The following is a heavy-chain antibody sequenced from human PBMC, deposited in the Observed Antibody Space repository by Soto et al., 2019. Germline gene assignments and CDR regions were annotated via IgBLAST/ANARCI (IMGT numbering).Heavy chain of an antibody. D-gene: IGHD3-16*01. V-gene: IGHV3-11*05. Sequence: QVQLVESGGGLVKPGGSLRLSCAASGFIFSDYYMSWIRQTPGKGLEWVSYISSSSSYTNYADSVKGRFTISRDNAKNSPYLQMNSLRAEDTAVYYCAREVRGSQRLFDSWGQGTLVTVSS. CDR2: ISSSSSYT. CDR1: GFIFSDYY. J-gene: IGHJ4*02. CDR3: AREVRGSQRLFDS.